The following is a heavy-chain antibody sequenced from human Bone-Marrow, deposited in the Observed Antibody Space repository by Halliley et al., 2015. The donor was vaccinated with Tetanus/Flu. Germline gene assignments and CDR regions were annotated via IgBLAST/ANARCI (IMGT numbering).Heavy chain of an antibody. J-gene: IGHJ6*02. Sequence: YNGNTNFAQKFQGRVTLTIETSTSTAYMELRSLRSGDTAVYYCARDPIYGVPTTDYSYSGMDVWGQGTTVTVSS. V-gene: IGHV1-18*01. CDR3: ARDPIYGVPTTDYSYSGMDV. D-gene: IGHD4-17*01. CDR2: YNGNT.